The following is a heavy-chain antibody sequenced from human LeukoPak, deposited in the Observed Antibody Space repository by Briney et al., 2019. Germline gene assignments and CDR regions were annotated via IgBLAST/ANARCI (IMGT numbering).Heavy chain of an antibody. J-gene: IGHJ6*02. CDR1: RLTFSNYA. D-gene: IGHD6-6*01. CDR3: AKDIVAARPSYYYGMDV. V-gene: IGHV3-23*01. Sequence: GGSLRLSCAASRLTFSNYAMSWVRQAPGKGLEWVSAISGSGGSTYYADSVKGRFTISRDNSKNTLYLQMNSLRAEDTAVYYCAKDIVAARPSYYYGMDVWGQGTTVTVSS. CDR2: ISGSGGST.